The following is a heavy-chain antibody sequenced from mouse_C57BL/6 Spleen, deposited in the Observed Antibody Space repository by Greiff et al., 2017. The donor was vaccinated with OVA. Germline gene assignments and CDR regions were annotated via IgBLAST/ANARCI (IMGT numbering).Heavy chain of an antibody. V-gene: IGHV1-82*01. CDR1: GYAFSSSW. J-gene: IGHJ4*01. Sequence: VKLQESGPELVKPGASVKISCKASGYAFSSSWMNWVKQRPGKGLEWIGRIYPGDGDTNYNGKFKGKATLTADKSSSTAYMQLSSLTSEDSAVYFCARGHSKGYAMDYWGQGTSVTVSS. CDR3: ARGHSKGYAMDY. CDR2: IYPGDGDT.